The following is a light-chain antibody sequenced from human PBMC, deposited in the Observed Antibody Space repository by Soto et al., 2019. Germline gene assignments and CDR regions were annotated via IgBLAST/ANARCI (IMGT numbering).Light chain of an antibody. CDR2: AAS. CDR3: QQSYSTPRT. J-gene: IGKJ1*01. CDR1: QNISSY. Sequence: DIQMTQSPSSLSASVVDRVTITFLASQNISSYLNWYQQKPGKAPKILIYAASSLQSGVPSRFSGSGSGTDFTLTISSLQPEDFATYYCQQSYSTPRTFGQGTKVDIK. V-gene: IGKV1-39*01.